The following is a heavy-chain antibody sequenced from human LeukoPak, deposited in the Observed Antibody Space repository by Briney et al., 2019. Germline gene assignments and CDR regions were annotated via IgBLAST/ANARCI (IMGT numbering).Heavy chain of an antibody. CDR1: GFTFSSYA. J-gene: IGHJ3*02. CDR2: ISYDGSNK. Sequence: PGGSLRLSCAASGFTFSSYAMHWVRQAPGKGLEWVAVISYDGSNKYYADSVKGRFTISRDNSKNTLYLQMNSLRAEDTAVYYCARDRGRSSGPEDAFDIWGQGTMVTVSS. D-gene: IGHD6-19*01. V-gene: IGHV3-30-3*01. CDR3: ARDRGRSSGPEDAFDI.